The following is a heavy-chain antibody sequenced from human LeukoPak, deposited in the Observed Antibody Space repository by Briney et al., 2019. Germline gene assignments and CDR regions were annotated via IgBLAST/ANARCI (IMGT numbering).Heavy chain of an antibody. J-gene: IGHJ4*02. V-gene: IGHV3-20*04. CDR3: ARGSYDSSGYYYLPPDY. CDR2: INWNGGST. CDR1: GFTFDDYG. Sequence: PGGSLRPSCAASGFTFDDYGMSWVRQAPGKGLEWVSGINWNGGSTGYADSVKGRFTISRDNAKNSLYLQMNSLRAEDTALYYCARGSYDSSGYYYLPPDYWGQGTLVTVSS. D-gene: IGHD3-22*01.